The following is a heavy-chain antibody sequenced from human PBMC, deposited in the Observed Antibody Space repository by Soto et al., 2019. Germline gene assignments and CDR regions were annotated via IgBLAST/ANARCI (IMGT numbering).Heavy chain of an antibody. Sequence: EVQLVESGGGLVQPGGSLRLSCVASGFTFRNYWMSWLRQAPGMGLEWVANTNQDGRERYSVDSVKGRFTISRDNAKNSMHLQMNSLRAEDTAVYYCARDGSGYSTDWGQGTLVTVSS. CDR2: TNQDGRER. D-gene: IGHD5-18*01. CDR3: ARDGSGYSTD. V-gene: IGHV3-7*01. J-gene: IGHJ4*02. CDR1: GFTFRNYW.